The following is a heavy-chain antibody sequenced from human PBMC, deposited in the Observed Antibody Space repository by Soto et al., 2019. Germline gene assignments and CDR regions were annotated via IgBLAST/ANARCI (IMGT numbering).Heavy chain of an antibody. CDR2: ISGGGGST. D-gene: IGHD3-22*01. CDR3: AKVVTTMIVVVSPLDY. CDR1: GFTFSSYA. V-gene: IGHV3-23*01. J-gene: IGHJ4*02. Sequence: PVGSLRLSCAASGFTFSSYAMSWVRQAPGKGLEWVSAISGGGGSTYYADSVKGRFTISRDNSKNTLYLQMNSLRAEDTAVYYCAKVVTTMIVVVSPLDYWGQGTLVTVSS.